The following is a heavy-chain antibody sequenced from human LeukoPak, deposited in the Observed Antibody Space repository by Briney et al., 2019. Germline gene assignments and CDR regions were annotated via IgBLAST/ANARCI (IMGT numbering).Heavy chain of an antibody. CDR1: GFTFSSYE. CDR2: ISSSGSTI. J-gene: IGHJ4*02. V-gene: IGHV3-48*03. CDR3: ARDNDYVYYFDY. D-gene: IGHD3-16*01. Sequence: GGSLRLSCAASGFTFSSYEMNWVRQAPGKGLEWGSYISSSGSTIYYADSVKGRFTISRDNAKNSLYLQMNSLRAEDTAVYYCARDNDYVYYFDYWGQGTLVTVSS.